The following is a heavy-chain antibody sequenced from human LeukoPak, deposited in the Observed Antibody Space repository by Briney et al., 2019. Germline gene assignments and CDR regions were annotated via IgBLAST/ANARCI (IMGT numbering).Heavy chain of an antibody. D-gene: IGHD5-12*01. Sequence: GGSPRLSCATSGFTFSSYAMHWVRQAPGKGLEWVAVISYDGSNKYYADSVKGRFTISRDNSKNTLYLQMNSLRAEDTAIYYCAKGAYDYIEIAYFDSWGQGTLVTVSS. CDR1: GFTFSSYA. J-gene: IGHJ4*02. V-gene: IGHV3-30*04. CDR3: AKGAYDYIEIAYFDS. CDR2: ISYDGSNK.